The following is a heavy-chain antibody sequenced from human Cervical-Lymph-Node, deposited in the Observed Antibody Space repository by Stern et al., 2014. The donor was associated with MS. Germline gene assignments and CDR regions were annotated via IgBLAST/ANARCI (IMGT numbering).Heavy chain of an antibody. CDR3: SRGVWMTH. D-gene: IGHD5-12*01. J-gene: IGHJ4*02. Sequence: VQLEESGGGLVKPGGSLRLSCEASGFAFSDYNMNWVRQTPGKGLEWISYITHSDNTLYYADSVKGRFTISRDDSRNSLYLEMNSLRAEDTAVYYCSRGVWMTHWGQGTLVTVSS. CDR2: ITHSDNTL. V-gene: IGHV3-11*01. CDR1: GFAFSDYN.